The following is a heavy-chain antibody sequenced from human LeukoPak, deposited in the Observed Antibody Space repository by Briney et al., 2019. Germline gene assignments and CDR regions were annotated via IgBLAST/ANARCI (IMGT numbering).Heavy chain of an antibody. J-gene: IGHJ4*02. CDR2: VHYSGST. Sequence: PSETLSLTCSVSGGSISSSSYFWGRIRQPPGKGLEWIASVHYSGSTYYNPSLKSRVTISIDTSKNQFSLKLNSVTAADTAVYYCAREGRALADLPTSDYWGQGTLVTVSS. D-gene: IGHD6-25*01. V-gene: IGHV4-39*07. CDR1: GGSISSSSYF. CDR3: AREGRALADLPTSDY.